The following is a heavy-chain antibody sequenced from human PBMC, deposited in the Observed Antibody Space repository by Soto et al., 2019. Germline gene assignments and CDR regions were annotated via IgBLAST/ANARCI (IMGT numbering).Heavy chain of an antibody. V-gene: IGHV5-51*01. D-gene: IGHD6-13*01. CDR1: GYSFTSYW. Sequence: GESLKISCKGSGYSFTSYWIGWVRQMPGKGLEWMGIIYPGDSDTRYSPSFQGQVTISADKSISTAYLQWSSLKASDTAMYYCARLNGIAAAGSSYYGMDVWGQGTTVTVSS. CDR2: IYPGDSDT. J-gene: IGHJ6*02. CDR3: ARLNGIAAAGSSYYGMDV.